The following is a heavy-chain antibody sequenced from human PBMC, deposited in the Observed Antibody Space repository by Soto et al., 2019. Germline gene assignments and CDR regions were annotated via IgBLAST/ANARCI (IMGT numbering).Heavy chain of an antibody. CDR1: GFTFSNAW. CDR2: IKSKTDGGTT. V-gene: IGHV3-15*01. CDR3: TATYYYDSSGYYFADY. Sequence: GGSLRLSCSASGFTFSNAWMSWVRQAPWEGLEWVGRIKSKTDGGTTDYAATVKGRFTISRDDSKNTLYLQMNSLKTEDTAVYYCTATYYYDSSGYYFADYWGQGTLVTVSS. J-gene: IGHJ4*02. D-gene: IGHD3-22*01.